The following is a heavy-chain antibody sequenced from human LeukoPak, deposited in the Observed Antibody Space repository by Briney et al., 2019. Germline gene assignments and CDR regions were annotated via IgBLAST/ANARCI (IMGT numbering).Heavy chain of an antibody. CDR3: ARGSTGGARPWIRIILGYNWFDP. Sequence: GGSLRLSCATSGFVFSNYAMNWVRQAPGKGLEYVSAITGDGSTPYYANSVKGRFTISRDNAKNSLYLQMNSLRAEDTAVYYCARGSTGGARPWIRIILGYNWFDPWGQGTLVTVSS. D-gene: IGHD5-18*01. J-gene: IGHJ5*02. V-gene: IGHV3-64*01. CDR1: GFVFSNYA. CDR2: ITGDGSTP.